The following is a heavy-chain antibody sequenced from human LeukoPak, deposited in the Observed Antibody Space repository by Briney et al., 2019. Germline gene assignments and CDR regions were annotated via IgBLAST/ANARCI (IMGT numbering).Heavy chain of an antibody. Sequence: GGPLRLSCAASGFTFSSYGMHWVRQAPGKGLEWVAVIWYDGSNKYYADSVKGRFTISRDNSKNTLYLQMNSLRAEDTAVYYCARDRNRYDFWSGYSDYWGQGTLVTVSS. CDR3: ARDRNRYDFWSGYSDY. D-gene: IGHD3-3*01. CDR1: GFTFSSYG. V-gene: IGHV3-33*01. J-gene: IGHJ4*02. CDR2: IWYDGSNK.